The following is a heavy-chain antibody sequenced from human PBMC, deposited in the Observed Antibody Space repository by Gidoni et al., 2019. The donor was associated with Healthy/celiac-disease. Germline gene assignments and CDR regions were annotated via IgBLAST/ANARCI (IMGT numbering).Heavy chain of an antibody. CDR3: AKDLSSSGGWFDP. CDR1: GSPFRSYA. D-gene: IGHD6-13*01. V-gene: IGHV3-23*01. J-gene: IGHJ5*02. Sequence: EVQLLESGGGLVQPGGSLRLSRAASGSPFRSYAMSWVRQDPGKGLEWGSAISGRGGSTYYADSVKGRFTISRDNSKNTLYLQMNSLRAEDTAVYYCAKDLSSSGGWFDPWGQGTLVTVSS. CDR2: ISGRGGST.